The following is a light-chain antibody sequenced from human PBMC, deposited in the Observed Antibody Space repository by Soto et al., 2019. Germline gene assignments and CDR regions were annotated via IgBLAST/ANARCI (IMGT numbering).Light chain of an antibody. Sequence: DIQMTQSPATLSASVGDRVTITCRASQSISSWLAWYQQKPGKAHKXLIHGASRLQSGVPARFRVSGSGTDFTLSINRLKPEDGATDDGQQAYSFPITFGQGTRLEIK. CDR2: GAS. CDR3: QQAYSFPIT. V-gene: IGKV1-12*01. CDR1: QSISSW. J-gene: IGKJ5*01.